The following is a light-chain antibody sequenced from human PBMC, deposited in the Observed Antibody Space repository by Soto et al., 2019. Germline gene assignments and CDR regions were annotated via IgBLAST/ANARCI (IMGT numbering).Light chain of an antibody. CDR3: QQYGSSHT. Sequence: EIVLTQSPGTLSLSPGERATLSCRASQSVTSTYFAWYQQKPGQAPRLLIYGASSRAIGIPDRFSGSVSGSDFILTINRLEPEDFAVYYCQQYGSSHTFGQGTRLEIK. J-gene: IGKJ5*01. CDR1: QSVTSTY. V-gene: IGKV3-20*01. CDR2: GAS.